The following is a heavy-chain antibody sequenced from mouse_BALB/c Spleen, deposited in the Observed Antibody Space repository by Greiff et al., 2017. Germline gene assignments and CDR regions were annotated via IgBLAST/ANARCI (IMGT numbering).Heavy chain of an antibody. J-gene: IGHJ3*01. CDR1: GFNIKDTY. CDR3: ARGGDYYGSRFAY. V-gene: IGHV14-3*02. Sequence: VQLQQSGAELVKPGASVKLSCTASGFNIKDTYMHWVKQRPEQGLEWIGRIDPANGNTKYDPKFQGKATITADTSSNTAYLQLSSLTSEDTAVYYCARGGDYYGSRFAYWGQGTLVTVAA. CDR2: IDPANGNT. D-gene: IGHD1-1*01.